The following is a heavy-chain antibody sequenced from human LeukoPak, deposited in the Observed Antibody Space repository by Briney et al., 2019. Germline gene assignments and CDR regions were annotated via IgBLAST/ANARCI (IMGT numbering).Heavy chain of an antibody. D-gene: IGHD5-18*01. CDR3: ARGVGYSFGTGDY. V-gene: IGHV3-33*01. J-gene: IGHJ4*02. CDR1: GFTFSNSG. CDR2: IWYDGSNE. Sequence: GRSLRLSCAASGFTFSNSGIHWVRQAPGKGLEWVALIWYDGSNEYYADSVKGRFTISRDNSKNTLYLQMTSLRGEDTAIYYCARGVGYSFGTGDYWGQGTLVTVSS.